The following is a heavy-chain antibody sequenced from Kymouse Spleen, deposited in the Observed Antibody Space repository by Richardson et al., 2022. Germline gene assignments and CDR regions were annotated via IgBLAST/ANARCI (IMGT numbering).Heavy chain of an antibody. D-gene: IGHD1-7*01. CDR1: GYTFTSYY. V-gene: IGHV1-46*03. Sequence: QVQLVQSGAEVKKPGASVKVSCKASGYTFTSYYMHWVRQAPGQGLEWMGIINPSGGSTSYAQKFQGRVTMTRDTSTSTVYMELSSLRSEDTAVYYCAGNWNSVYYYYGMDVWGQGTTVTVSS. J-gene: IGHJ6*02. CDR2: INPSGGST. CDR3: AGNWNSVYYYYGMDV.